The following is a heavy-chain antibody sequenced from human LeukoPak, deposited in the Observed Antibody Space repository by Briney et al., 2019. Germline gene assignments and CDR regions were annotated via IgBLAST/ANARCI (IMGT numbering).Heavy chain of an antibody. CDR1: GGTFSSYT. J-gene: IGHJ4*02. Sequence: SVKVSCKASGGTFSSYTISWVRQAPGQGLEWMGRIIPILGIANYVQKFQGRVTITADKSTSTAYMELSSLRSEDTAVYYCAREVTMVRGVITTPYLDYWGQGTLVTVSS. CDR3: AREVTMVRGVITTPYLDY. V-gene: IGHV1-69*04. CDR2: IIPILGIA. D-gene: IGHD3-10*01.